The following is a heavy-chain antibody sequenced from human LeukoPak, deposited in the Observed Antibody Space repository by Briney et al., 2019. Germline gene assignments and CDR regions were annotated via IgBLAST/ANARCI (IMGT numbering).Heavy chain of an antibody. CDR3: TRHSNQNYYDSSGYVDDAFDI. D-gene: IGHD3-22*01. J-gene: IGHJ3*02. V-gene: IGHV3-73*01. CDR1: GFTFSGSA. Sequence: GGSLKLSCAASGFTFSGSAMHWVRQASGKGLEWVGRIRSKANSYATAYAASVKGRSTISRDDSKNTAYLQMNSLKTEDTAVYYCTRHSNQNYYDSSGYVDDAFDIWGQGTMVTVSS. CDR2: IRSKANSYAT.